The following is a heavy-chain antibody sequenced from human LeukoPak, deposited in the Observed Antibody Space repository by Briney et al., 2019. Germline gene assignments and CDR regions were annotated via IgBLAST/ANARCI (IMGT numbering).Heavy chain of an antibody. CDR2: INHSSESGT. CDR3: ARAGASARPQDYGDYHDGLDV. J-gene: IGHJ3*01. CDR1: GFSCSAYY. V-gene: IGHV1-46*01. Sequence: GASVKISCKTTGFSCSAYYQYWVRQAHGQGLGREGIINHSSESGTMFAQSFLGRGSMARDKSTSTIYLELTSLRSDDTAVYYCARAGASARPQDYGDYHDGLDVWGQGTVVSLSS. D-gene: IGHD4-17*01.